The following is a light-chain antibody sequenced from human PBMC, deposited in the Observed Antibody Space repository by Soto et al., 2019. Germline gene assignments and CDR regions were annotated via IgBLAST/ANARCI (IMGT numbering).Light chain of an antibody. CDR3: QQYNNWPLT. Sequence: EIVMTQSPATLSVSPGERATLSCRASQFVSTDLAWYQQKPGQAPRLLIYGASTRATGISARFSGSGSGTEFTVTISSLQSEDFAVYFCQQYNNWPLTVGGGTKVDSK. CDR1: QFVSTD. V-gene: IGKV3D-15*01. CDR2: GAS. J-gene: IGKJ4*01.